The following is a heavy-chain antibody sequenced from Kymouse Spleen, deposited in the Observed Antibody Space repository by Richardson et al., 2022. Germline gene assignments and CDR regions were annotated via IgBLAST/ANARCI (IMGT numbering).Heavy chain of an antibody. D-gene: IGHD5-18,IGHD5-18*01. CDR1: GGSISSYY. V-gene: IGHV4-59*01. J-gene: IGHJ4*02. CDR2: IYYSGST. CDR3: AREDTAMVFDY. Sequence: QVQLQESGPGLVKPSETLSLTCTVSGGSISSYYWSWIRQPPGKGLEWIGYIYYSGSTNYNPSLKSRVTISVDTSKNQFSLKLSSVTAADTAVYYCAREDTAMVFDYWGQGTLVTVSS.